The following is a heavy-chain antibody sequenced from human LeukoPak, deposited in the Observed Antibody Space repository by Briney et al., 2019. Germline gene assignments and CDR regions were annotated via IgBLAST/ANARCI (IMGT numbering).Heavy chain of an antibody. D-gene: IGHD3-9*01. CDR3: ARAYYDILTGYEPYYYYGMDV. CDR1: GFTFSSNY. V-gene: IGHV3-66*01. J-gene: IGHJ6*04. Sequence: PGGSLRLSCGASGFTFSSNYMSWVRQAPGRGLEWVSVIYSGGSTYYADSVQGRFTISSDNSKNTLYLQMNSLRAEDTAVYYCARAYYDILTGYEPYYYYGMDVWGKGTTVTVSS. CDR2: IYSGGST.